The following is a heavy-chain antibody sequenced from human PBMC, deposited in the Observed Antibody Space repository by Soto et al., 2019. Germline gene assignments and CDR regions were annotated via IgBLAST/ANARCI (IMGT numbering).Heavy chain of an antibody. D-gene: IGHD6-19*01. CDR2: IDWDDDK. Sequence: SGPTLVNPTQTLTLTCTFSGFSLSTSGMCVSLIRQPPGKALEWLALIDWDDDKYYSTSLKTRLTISKDTSKNQVVLTMTNMDPVDTATYYCARIFSVAGTFTEFDYWGQGTLVTVSS. V-gene: IGHV2-70*01. J-gene: IGHJ4*02. CDR3: ARIFSVAGTFTEFDY. CDR1: GFSLSTSGMC.